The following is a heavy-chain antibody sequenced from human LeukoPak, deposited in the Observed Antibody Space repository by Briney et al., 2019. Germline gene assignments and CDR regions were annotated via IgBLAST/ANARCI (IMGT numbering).Heavy chain of an antibody. D-gene: IGHD2-2*01. Sequence: PWETXXLTCAXSDYSIISNYYWGWIRPPPGEELEWIGSLHHSGSTDYNPSLKSRVTLSLDTSKNHFSLQLRFVTAADTAMYYCARLGYCSSTSCYPDRWGQGALVTVSS. CDR3: ARLGYCSSTSCYPDR. CDR1: DYSIISNYY. J-gene: IGHJ4*02. CDR2: LHHSGST. V-gene: IGHV4-38-2*01.